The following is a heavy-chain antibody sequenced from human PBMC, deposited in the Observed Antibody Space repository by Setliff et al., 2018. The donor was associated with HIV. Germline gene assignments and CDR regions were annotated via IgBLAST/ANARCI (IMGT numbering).Heavy chain of an antibody. D-gene: IGHD3-22*01. CDR1: GGSISSGGYY. CDR2: IYYSGST. Sequence: LSLTCTVSGGSISSGGYYWSWIRQHPGKGLEWIGYIYYSGSTYYNPSLKSRVTISVDTSKNQFSLKLSSVTAADTAVFYCARGTLYYYDTGGYSYSDYWGQGTLVTVSS. J-gene: IGHJ4*02. CDR3: ARGTLYYYDTGGYSYSDY. V-gene: IGHV4-31*03.